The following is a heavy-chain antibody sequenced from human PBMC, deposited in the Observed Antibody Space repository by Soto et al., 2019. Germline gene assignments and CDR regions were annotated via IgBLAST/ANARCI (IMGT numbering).Heavy chain of an antibody. D-gene: IGHD6-13*01. CDR1: GGSISSGGYS. CDR2: IYHSGST. V-gene: IGHV4-30-2*01. Sequence: SETLSLTCAVSGGSISSGGYSWSWIRQPPGKGLEWIGYIYHSGSTYYNPSLKSRVTISVDRSKNQFSLKLSSVTAADTAVYYCARDGSSSWFFDYWGQGTLVTVSS. CDR3: ARDGSSSWFFDY. J-gene: IGHJ4*02.